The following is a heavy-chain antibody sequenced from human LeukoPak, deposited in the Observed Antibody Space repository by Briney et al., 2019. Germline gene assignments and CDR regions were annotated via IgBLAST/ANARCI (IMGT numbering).Heavy chain of an antibody. J-gene: IGHJ4*02. Sequence: SETLSLTCTVSGGSISSYYWSWIRQPAGKGLGWIGRIYSSGSTNYSPSLKSRVTMSVDTSKNQLSLKLNSVTAADTAVYYCARGYYYFDYWGQGTLVTVSS. CDR3: ARGYYYFDY. CDR1: GGSISSYY. CDR2: IYSSGST. V-gene: IGHV4-4*07. D-gene: IGHD5-18*01.